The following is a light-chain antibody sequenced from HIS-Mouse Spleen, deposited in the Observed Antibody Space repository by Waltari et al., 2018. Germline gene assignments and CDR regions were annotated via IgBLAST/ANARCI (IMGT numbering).Light chain of an antibody. CDR2: AAS. CDR3: QQLNSYPPT. J-gene: IGKJ1*01. V-gene: IGKV1-9*01. CDR1: QGISSY. Sequence: DIQLTQCPSFMSASVGDRVAITCRASQGISSYLAWYQQKPGKAPKLLIYAASTLQSGVPSRFSGSGSGTEFTLTISSLQPEDFATYYCQQLNSYPPTFGQGTKVEIK.